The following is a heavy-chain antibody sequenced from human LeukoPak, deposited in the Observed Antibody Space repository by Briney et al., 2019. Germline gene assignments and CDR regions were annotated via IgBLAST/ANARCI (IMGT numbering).Heavy chain of an antibody. CDR2: ISGSGDST. V-gene: IGHV3-23*01. CDR1: GFTFSNYG. CDR3: AKEGYCSGGSCYSPYYFDY. Sequence: GGSLRLSCAASGFTFSNYGMSWVRQAPGKGLEWVSAISGSGDSTYYADSVKGRFTISRDNSKNTLYLQMNSLRAEDTAVYYCAKEGYCSGGSCYSPYYFDYWGQGTLVTVSS. D-gene: IGHD2-15*01. J-gene: IGHJ4*02.